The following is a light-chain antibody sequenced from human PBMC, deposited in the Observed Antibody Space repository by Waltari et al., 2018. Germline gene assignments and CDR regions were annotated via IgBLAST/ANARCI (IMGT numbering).Light chain of an antibody. CDR1: QTISTW. J-gene: IGKJ1*01. CDR3: QQSNSYPWT. V-gene: IGKV1-5*03. CDR2: KAS. Sequence: DIQMTLSPSTLSASVGDTVTITCRASQTISTWVAWYQQKPGKAPKLLIYKASSLQSAVPSRFSGSGSGTEFTLTISSLQPDDFAIYFCQQSNSYPWTFGHGTKVEIK.